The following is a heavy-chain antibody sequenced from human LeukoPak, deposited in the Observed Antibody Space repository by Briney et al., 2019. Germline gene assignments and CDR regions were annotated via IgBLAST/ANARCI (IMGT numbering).Heavy chain of an antibody. CDR3: ARITMEGSGWYYFDY. J-gene: IGHJ4*02. D-gene: IGHD6-19*01. V-gene: IGHV4-39*01. CDR1: GGSISSSSYY. CDR2: IYYSGST. Sequence: PSETLSLTCTVSGGSISSSSYYWGWIRQPPGKGLEWIGSIYYSGSTYYNPSLKSRVTISVDTSKNQFSLKLSSVTAADTAVYYCARITMEGSGWYYFDYWGQGTLVTVSS.